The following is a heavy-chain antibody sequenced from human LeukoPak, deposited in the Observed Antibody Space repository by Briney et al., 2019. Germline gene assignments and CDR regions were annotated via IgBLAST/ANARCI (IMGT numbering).Heavy chain of an antibody. CDR1: GFSFSSYS. D-gene: IGHD6-13*01. V-gene: IGHV3-21*01. CDR2: ISSSSSYI. CDR3: ASIAAADTFDY. J-gene: IGHJ4*02. Sequence: GGSLRLSCAASGFSFSSYSMNWVRQAPGKGLEWVSSISSSSSYIYYADSVKGRFTISRDNAKNSLYLQMNSLRAEDTAVYYCASIAAADTFDYWGQGTLVTVSS.